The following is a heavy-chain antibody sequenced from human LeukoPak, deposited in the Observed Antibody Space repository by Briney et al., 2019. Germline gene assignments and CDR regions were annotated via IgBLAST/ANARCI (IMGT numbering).Heavy chain of an antibody. V-gene: IGHV3-20*04. CDR3: ARAAVAESRNYYYMDV. CDR1: GLTLDDYG. J-gene: IGHJ6*03. CDR2: INWNGGRT. D-gene: IGHD6-19*01. Sequence: GGSLRLACAASGLTLDDYGIGWVRQAPAKVHEWDPGINWNGGRTGYADSVKDRFTISIDNAKNSLYLQMNSLRAEDTALYYCARAAVAESRNYYYMDVWGKGTTVTVSS.